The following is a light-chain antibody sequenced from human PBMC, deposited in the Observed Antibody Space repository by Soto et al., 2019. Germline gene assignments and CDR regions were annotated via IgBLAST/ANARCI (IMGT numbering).Light chain of an antibody. Sequence: QPVLTQSPSASASLGASVKLTCTLSSGHSSYAIEWHQQQPEKGPRYLMKLNSDGSHSKGDGIPDRFSGSSSGAERYLTISSLQSEDEADYYCQTWGTGIHVVFGGGTKVTVL. CDR3: QTWGTGIHVV. CDR2: LNSDGSH. CDR1: SGHSSYA. V-gene: IGLV4-69*01. J-gene: IGLJ2*01.